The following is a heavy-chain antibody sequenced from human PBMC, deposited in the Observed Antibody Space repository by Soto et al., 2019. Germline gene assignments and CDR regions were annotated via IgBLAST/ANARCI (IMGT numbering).Heavy chain of an antibody. D-gene: IGHD2-2*01. Sequence: EVQLLESGGGFVEPGWSLRLSCAASGFTFSNYPMTWVRQAPGKGLEWVSSTSGSGGSTYYADSVKGRFTISRDNSKNTLYLQMNSLRAEDTAVYYCAKEQTHSQAGTSSIFDYWGQGTLVTVSS. CDR1: GFTFSNYP. CDR3: AKEQTHSQAGTSSIFDY. V-gene: IGHV3-23*01. CDR2: TSGSGGST. J-gene: IGHJ4*02.